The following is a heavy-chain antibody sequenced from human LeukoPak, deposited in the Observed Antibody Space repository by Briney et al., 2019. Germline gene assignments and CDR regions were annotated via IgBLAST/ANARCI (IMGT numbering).Heavy chain of an antibody. CDR1: GGSISSSSYY. Sequence: SSETLSLTCTVSGGSISSSSYYWGWIRQPPGKGLEWLGSIYYSGSTYYNPSLKSRVTISVDTSKNPFSLKLTSVTAADTAVYYCARDGSGPFFDYWGQGTLVTVSS. CDR2: IYYSGST. J-gene: IGHJ4*02. V-gene: IGHV4-39*01. CDR3: ARDGSGPFFDY. D-gene: IGHD6-19*01.